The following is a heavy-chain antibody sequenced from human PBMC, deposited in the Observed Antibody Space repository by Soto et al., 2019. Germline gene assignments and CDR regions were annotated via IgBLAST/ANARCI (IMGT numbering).Heavy chain of an antibody. D-gene: IGHD2-8*02. CDR2: IHIGTQGEST. Sequence: EVQLVESGGGLVEPGGSLRLSCAASAFSFTNAWVNWVRQAPGKGLELVGRIHIGTQGESTDYAAPVKDRFTVSRDDSKNIGYLQLNSLKPDDTAMYYCMSGYCTVGKCDSVLFWGQGTLVTVSS. CDR1: AFSFTNAW. CDR3: MSGYCTVGKCDSVLF. J-gene: IGHJ4*02. V-gene: IGHV3-15*01.